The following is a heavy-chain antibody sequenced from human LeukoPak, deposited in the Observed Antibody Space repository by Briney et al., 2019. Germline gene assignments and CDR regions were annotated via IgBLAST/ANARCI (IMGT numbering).Heavy chain of an antibody. Sequence: KPSETLSLTCSVSGGSIRGYYWTWIRQPAGKGLGWIGRVYTSGSTHYNPSLKTRLTMSLDTSKNQFSLKLSSVTAADTAMYYCARIITGTTTAFDIWGQGTMVTVSS. D-gene: IGHD1-7*01. J-gene: IGHJ3*02. CDR2: VYTSGST. V-gene: IGHV4-4*07. CDR3: ARIITGTTTAFDI. CDR1: GGSIRGYY.